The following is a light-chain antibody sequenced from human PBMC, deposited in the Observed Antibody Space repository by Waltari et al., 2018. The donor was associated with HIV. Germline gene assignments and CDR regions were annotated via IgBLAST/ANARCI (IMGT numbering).Light chain of an antibody. CDR2: DVS. CDR1: SSAIGGSDH. CDR3: SSFTSGTTWV. J-gene: IGLJ3*02. Sequence: QSALTQPASVSGSPGQSITISCTGTSSAIGGSDHVCWYQQHPGRAPKLKIYDVSNRPSGVSDRFSGSKSGNTASLTISGLQTEDEADYYCSSFTSGTTWVFGGGTKVTVL. V-gene: IGLV2-14*03.